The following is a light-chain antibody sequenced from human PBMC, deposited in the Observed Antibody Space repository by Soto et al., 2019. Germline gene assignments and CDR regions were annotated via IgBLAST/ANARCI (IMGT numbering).Light chain of an antibody. CDR1: QIGTGR. CDR2: VLS. V-gene: IGKV3-20*01. CDR3: QHHGATPWT. J-gene: IGKJ1*01. Sequence: VLTQYPGTLSLSPGERATLSCRARQIGTGRLAWYQDKSGQAPRLVIYVLSNRAKGSPDRFCASGSGADFSPTTTGLEPEDFAVYYCQHHGATPWTFGQGTKVDIK.